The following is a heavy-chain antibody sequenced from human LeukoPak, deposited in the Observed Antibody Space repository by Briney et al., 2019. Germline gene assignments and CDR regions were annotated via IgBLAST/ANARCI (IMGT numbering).Heavy chain of an antibody. J-gene: IGHJ4*02. Sequence: PGGSLRLSCAASGFTLSSYSMIWPRQPPGKGREWVSSISSASSSKFYANSVKGRFTISRDNAKDSVFLQRNSLRAEDTAVYSCGRLNDFGRTIDYWGQGTLVTVFS. CDR3: GRLNDFGRTIDY. CDR1: GFTLSSYS. V-gene: IGHV3-21*06. CDR2: ISSASSSK. D-gene: IGHD3-3*01.